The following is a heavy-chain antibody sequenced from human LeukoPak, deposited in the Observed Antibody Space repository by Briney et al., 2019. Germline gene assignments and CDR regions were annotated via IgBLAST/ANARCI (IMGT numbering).Heavy chain of an antibody. D-gene: IGHD3-9*01. CDR1: GYTFTSYD. V-gene: IGHV1-8*01. CDR3: ARRQGTSAGYYIGY. Sequence: ASVKVSCKASGYTFTSYDINWVRQATGQGLEWTGWMNPNSGNTGYAQKFQGRVTMTRNTSINTAYMELSSLRSEDTAIYYCARRQGTSAGYYIGYWGQGTLVTVSS. CDR2: MNPNSGNT. J-gene: IGHJ4*02.